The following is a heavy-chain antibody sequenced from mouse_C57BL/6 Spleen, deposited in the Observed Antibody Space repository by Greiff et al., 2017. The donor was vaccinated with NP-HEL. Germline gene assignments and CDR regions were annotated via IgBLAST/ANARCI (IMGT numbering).Heavy chain of an antibody. D-gene: IGHD1-1*01. Sequence: VQLQQSGPELVKPGASVKISCKASGYSFTSYYIHWVKQRPGQGLEWIGWIYPGSGNTKYNEKFKGKATLTADTSSSPAYMQLSRLTSEDSAVYCCARRGTTVGADWYFDVWGTGTTVTVSS. V-gene: IGHV1-66*01. CDR2: IYPGSGNT. CDR1: GYSFTSYY. CDR3: ARRGTTVGADWYFDV. J-gene: IGHJ1*03.